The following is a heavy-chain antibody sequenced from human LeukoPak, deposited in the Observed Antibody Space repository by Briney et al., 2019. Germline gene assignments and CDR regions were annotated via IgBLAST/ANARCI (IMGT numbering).Heavy chain of an antibody. V-gene: IGHV4-34*01. CDR3: ARDLSDYYGSGSYRPIDAFDI. Sequence: SDTLSLTCAVYGGSFSGYYWSWIRHPPGKGLEWIGEINHSGSPNYNPSLKSRVTISIDTSKNQFSLKLSPVTAADTAVYYCARDLSDYYGSGSYRPIDAFDIWGQGTMVTVSS. D-gene: IGHD3-10*01. J-gene: IGHJ3*02. CDR1: GGSFSGYY. CDR2: INHSGSP.